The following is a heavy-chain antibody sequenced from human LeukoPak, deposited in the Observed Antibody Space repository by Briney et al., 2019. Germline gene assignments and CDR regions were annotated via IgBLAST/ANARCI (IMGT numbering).Heavy chain of an antibody. J-gene: IGHJ3*02. CDR3: AKDLRAGMAAFDI. V-gene: IGHV3-9*01. CDR2: ISWNSGSI. D-gene: IGHD5-24*01. CDR1: GFTFDDYA. Sequence: GRSLRLSCAASGFTFDDYAMHWVRQAPGKGLEWVSGISWNSGSIGYADSVRGRFTISRVNAKNSLYLQMNSLRAEDTALYYCAKDLRAGMAAFDIWGQGTMVTVSS.